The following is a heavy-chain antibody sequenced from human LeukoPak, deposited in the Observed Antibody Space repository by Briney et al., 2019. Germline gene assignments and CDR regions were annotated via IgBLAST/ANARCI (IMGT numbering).Heavy chain of an antibody. CDR2: IYPGDSDT. CDR1: GYSFTSYW. D-gene: IGHD3-3*01. CDR3: ARHLRERYYDFWSGFGDP. J-gene: IGHJ5*02. Sequence: GESLKISCKGSGYSFTSYWIGWVRQMPGKGLEWMGIIYPGDSDTRYNPSFQGQVTVSADKSISTAYLQWSSLKASDTAMYYCARHLRERYYDFWSGFGDPWGQGTLVTVSS. V-gene: IGHV5-51*01.